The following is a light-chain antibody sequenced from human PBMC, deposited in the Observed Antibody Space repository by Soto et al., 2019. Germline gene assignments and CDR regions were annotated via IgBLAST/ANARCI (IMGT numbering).Light chain of an antibody. Sequence: QSVLTQPPSVSGAPGQRVTISCTGSSSNIGAGYDVHWYQHCPGTAPRLLIFGNNRRPSGVPVPDRFSGSKSGTSASLAITGLQAEDEGDYYCQSYDSSLDASYVFGTGTKVTV. CDR2: GNN. V-gene: IGLV1-40*01. CDR3: QSYDSSLDASYV. CDR1: SSNIGAGYD. J-gene: IGLJ1*01.